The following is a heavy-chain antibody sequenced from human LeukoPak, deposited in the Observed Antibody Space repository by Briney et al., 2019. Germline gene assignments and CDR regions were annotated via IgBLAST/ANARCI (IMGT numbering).Heavy chain of an antibody. CDR3: AKPISGGLAVTADWFDP. J-gene: IGHJ5*01. CDR1: GFAFSFFA. CDR2: INANSGAT. V-gene: IGHV3-23*01. D-gene: IGHD6-19*01. Sequence: PGGSLRLSCTASGFAFSFFAMSWLRQPPGKGLEGVSTINANSGATSYAASVRGRFTISRDNSKNKLYLQLNSLRAEDTAVYYCAKPISGGLAVTADWFDPWGQGTLVVVSS.